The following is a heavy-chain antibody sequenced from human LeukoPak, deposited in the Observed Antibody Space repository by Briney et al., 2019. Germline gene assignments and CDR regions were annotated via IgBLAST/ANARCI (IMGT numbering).Heavy chain of an antibody. Sequence: GGSLRLSCAASGFTFSSYSMNWVRQAPGKGLEWVSYISSSSSTIYYADSVKGRFTISRDNAENSLYLQMNSLRVEDTALYYCAKVPSYYGSGSYRDPAFDVWGQGTMVIVSA. V-gene: IGHV3-48*04. CDR3: AKVPSYYGSGSYRDPAFDV. CDR2: ISSSSSTI. D-gene: IGHD3-10*01. J-gene: IGHJ3*01. CDR1: GFTFSSYS.